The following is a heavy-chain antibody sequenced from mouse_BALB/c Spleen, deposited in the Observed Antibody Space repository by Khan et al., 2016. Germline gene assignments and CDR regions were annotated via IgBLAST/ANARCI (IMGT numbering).Heavy chain of an antibody. V-gene: IGHV3-2*02. J-gene: IGHJ4*01. D-gene: IGHD1-1*01. Sequence: EVQLQESGPGLVKPSQSLSLTCTVTGYSITSDYAWNWIRQFPGNRLEWMGYISYSGSTSYNPSLTSRITITRDTSKNQFFLQLQSVTSEDTATYYCARSDYGDKDAMDYWGQGTSVTVSS. CDR2: ISYSGST. CDR1: GYSITSDYA. CDR3: ARSDYGDKDAMDY.